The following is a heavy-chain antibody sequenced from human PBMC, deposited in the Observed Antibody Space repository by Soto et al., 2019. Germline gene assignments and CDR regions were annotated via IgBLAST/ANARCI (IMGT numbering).Heavy chain of an antibody. CDR3: TRTAGYYDSSGYYSGYYYYGMDV. CDR1: GFTFGDYA. D-gene: IGHD3-22*01. V-gene: IGHV3-49*04. J-gene: IGHJ6*02. CDR2: FRSKAYGGTT. Sequence: GGSLRLSCTASGFTFGDYAMSWVRQAPGKGLEWVGFFRSKAYGGTTEYAASVKGRFTMSRDDSKSIAYLQMNSLKTEDAAVYYCTRTAGYYDSSGYYSGYYYYGMDVWGQGTTVTVSS.